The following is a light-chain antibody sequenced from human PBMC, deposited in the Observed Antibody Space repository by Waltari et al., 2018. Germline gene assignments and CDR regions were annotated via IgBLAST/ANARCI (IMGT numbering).Light chain of an antibody. Sequence: SYELTQPSSVSVSPGQTARITCSGHLLADRYVRWFQQKPGQAPRLLIYQDTERPSGIPERFSGSRSGTTVTLTISGAQADDEADFYCYSAPANNQGIFGGGTKLTVL. J-gene: IGLJ2*01. CDR3: YSAPANNQGI. V-gene: IGLV3-27*01. CDR2: QDT. CDR1: LLADRY.